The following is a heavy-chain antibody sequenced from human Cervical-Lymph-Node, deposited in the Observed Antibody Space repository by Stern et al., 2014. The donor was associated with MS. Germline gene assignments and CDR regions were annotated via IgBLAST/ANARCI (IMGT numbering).Heavy chain of an antibody. V-gene: IGHV4-39*02. J-gene: IGHJ4*02. CDR2: IFYTGST. Sequence: QVQLQESGPGLVKPSETLSLTCTVSGGSIGRSSYYWGWIRQPPGKGLEWIGNIFYTGSTFYDPSLKSRVTISVDTSNKHFSLRMNSVTAADTAVYYCARGAGVFDSWGQGTLVTVSP. CDR3: ARGAGVFDS. D-gene: IGHD6-19*01. CDR1: GGSIGRSSYY.